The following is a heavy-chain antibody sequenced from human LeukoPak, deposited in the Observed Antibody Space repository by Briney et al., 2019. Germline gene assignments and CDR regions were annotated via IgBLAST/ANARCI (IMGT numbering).Heavy chain of an antibody. D-gene: IGHD3-22*01. CDR2: INHSGST. J-gene: IGHJ4*02. CDR3: ARGSSGYYPCR. Sequence: PSETLSLTCAVYGGSFSGYYWSWIRQPPGKGLEWIGEINHSGSTNYNPSLKSRVTISVDTSKNQFSLKLSSVTAADTAVYYCARGSSGYYPCRWGQGTLVTVSS. CDR1: GGSFSGYY. V-gene: IGHV4-34*01.